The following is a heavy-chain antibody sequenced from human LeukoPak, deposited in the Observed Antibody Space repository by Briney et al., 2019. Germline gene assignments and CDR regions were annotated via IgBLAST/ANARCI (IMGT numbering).Heavy chain of an antibody. CDR1: GGSISCGGYY. CDR2: IYSSGST. Sequence: SETLSLTCTVSGGSISCGGYYWSWIRQHPGKGLEWIGYIYSSGSTYYNPSLKSRVTISVDTSKNQFSLKLSSVTAADTAVYYCARENYYDSSGYDDAFDIWGQGTMVTVSS. CDR3: ARENYYDSSGYDDAFDI. J-gene: IGHJ3*02. V-gene: IGHV4-31*03. D-gene: IGHD3-22*01.